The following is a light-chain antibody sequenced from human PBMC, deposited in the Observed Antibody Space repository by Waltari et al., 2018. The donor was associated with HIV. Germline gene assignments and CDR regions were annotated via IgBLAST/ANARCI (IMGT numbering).Light chain of an antibody. J-gene: IGLJ3*02. CDR3: ASWDASLNGWV. CDR1: TSNTGIKT. V-gene: IGLV1-44*01. CDR2: GNY. Sequence: QSVVTQPPSVSGTPGQTVTIPCSGSTSNTGIKTVNLYQHLPGTAPKRLIYGNYQRPSGVPDRFSASKSGTSASLAISGLQSEDEADYYCASWDASLNGWVFGGGTKLTVL.